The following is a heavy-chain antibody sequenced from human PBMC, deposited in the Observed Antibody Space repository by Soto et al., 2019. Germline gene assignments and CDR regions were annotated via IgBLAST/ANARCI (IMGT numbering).Heavy chain of an antibody. CDR1: GGSISSGGYY. V-gene: IGHV4-31*03. Sequence: SSETLSLTCTVSGGSISSGGYYWSWIRQHPGKGLEWIGYIYYSGSTYYNPSLKSRVTISVDTSKNQFSLKLSSVTAADTAVYYCARVPHSSGWSYYYYGMDVWGQGTTVTVSS. CDR3: ARVPHSSGWSYYYYGMDV. D-gene: IGHD6-19*01. CDR2: IYYSGST. J-gene: IGHJ6*02.